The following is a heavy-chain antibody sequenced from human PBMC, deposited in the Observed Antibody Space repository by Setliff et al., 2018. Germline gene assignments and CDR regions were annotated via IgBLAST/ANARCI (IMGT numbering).Heavy chain of an antibody. V-gene: IGHV1-18*01. CDR2: ISAYNGNT. CDR1: GYTFTSYG. D-gene: IGHD2-2*01. Sequence: ASVKVSCKASGYTFTSYGISWVRQAPGQGLEWMGWISAYNGNTNYAQKLQGRVTMTTDTSTSTAYMELRSLRSDDTAVYYCARVLFHCSSTSCYLDAFDIWGQGTMVTVS. J-gene: IGHJ3*02. CDR3: ARVLFHCSSTSCYLDAFDI.